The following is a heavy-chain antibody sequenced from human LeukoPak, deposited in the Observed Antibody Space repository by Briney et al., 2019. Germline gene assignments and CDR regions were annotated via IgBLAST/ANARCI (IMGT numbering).Heavy chain of an antibody. D-gene: IGHD3-3*01. CDR2: INTNTGNP. V-gene: IGHV7-4-1*02. J-gene: IGHJ4*02. CDR3: ARAEEVLRFLEWLRVFDFDY. CDR1: GYTFTSYA. Sequence: ASVKVSCKASGYTFTSYAMNWVRQAPGQGLEWMGWINTNTGNPTYAQGFTGRFVFSLDTSVSTAYLQISSLKAEDTAVYYCARAEEVLRFLEWLRVFDFDYWGQGTLVTVSS.